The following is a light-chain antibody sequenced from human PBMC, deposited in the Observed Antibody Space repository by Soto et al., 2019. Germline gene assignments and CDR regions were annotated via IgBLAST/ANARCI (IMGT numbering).Light chain of an antibody. J-gene: IGKJ1*01. CDR3: QQCNFYWT. V-gene: IGKV1-5*03. CDR2: NVS. Sequence: DIQMTQSPSTLPASVGDRVTITCRASQTIGNWLAWYQQKPGKVPKLLIYNVSSLESGVPPRFSGSGSGTEFTLTISSLQPDDFATYYCQQCNFYWTFGQGTKVEIK. CDR1: QTIGNW.